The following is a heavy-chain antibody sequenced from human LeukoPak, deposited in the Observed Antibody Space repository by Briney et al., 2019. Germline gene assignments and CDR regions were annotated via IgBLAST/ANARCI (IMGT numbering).Heavy chain of an antibody. D-gene: IGHD2-15*01. Sequence: PGGSLRLSCAASGFTFSGSAMHWVRQASGKGLEWVGRIRSKANSYATAYAASMKGRSTTSRDDSKTTAYLQMNSLNTEDTAVYYCTRCSGGSCNEDYWGQRTLVIVSS. J-gene: IGHJ4*02. CDR2: IRSKANSYAT. CDR1: GFTFSGSA. V-gene: IGHV3-73*01. CDR3: TRCSGGSCNEDY.